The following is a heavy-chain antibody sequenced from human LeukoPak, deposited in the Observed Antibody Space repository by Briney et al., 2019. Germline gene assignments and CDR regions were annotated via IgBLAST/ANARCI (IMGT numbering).Heavy chain of an antibody. CDR1: GYSISSGSY. Sequence: SETLSLTCSVSGYSISSGSYWGWIRQPPGKGLEWIGTIYRSETTYYNPSLKSRVTVSVDTSKNQFSLKLISVTAADTAVYYCARDSDSRRFYSWGQGALVTVSS. CDR3: ARDSDSRRFYS. CDR2: IYRSETT. J-gene: IGHJ5*01. V-gene: IGHV4-38-2*02. D-gene: IGHD6-25*01.